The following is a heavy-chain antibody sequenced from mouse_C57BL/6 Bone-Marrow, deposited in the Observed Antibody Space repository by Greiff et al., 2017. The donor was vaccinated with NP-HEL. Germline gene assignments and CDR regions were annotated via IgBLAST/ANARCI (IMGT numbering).Heavy chain of an antibody. CDR2: IDPSDSYT. CDR1: GYTFTSYW. D-gene: IGHD2-4*01. J-gene: IGHJ3*01. CDR3: ARRLRRWFAY. V-gene: IGHV1-50*01. Sequence: QVQLQQPGAELVKPGASVKLSCKASGYTFTSYWMQWVKQRPGQGLEWIGEIDPSDSYTNYNQKFKGKATLTVDPSSSTAYMQLSSLTSEDSAVYYCARRLRRWFAYWGQGTLVTVSA.